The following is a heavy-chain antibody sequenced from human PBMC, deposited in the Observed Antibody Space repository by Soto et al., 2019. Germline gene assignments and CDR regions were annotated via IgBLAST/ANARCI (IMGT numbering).Heavy chain of an antibody. CDR3: VSEVSGAFHI. D-gene: IGHD6-25*01. CDR1: GFSFSNAW. Sequence: EVQLVESGGALVKPGESLRLSCAASGFSFSNAWLNCVRQAPGKGPEWVGLIKSKTNGETTDYTAPVKGRFTISRDDSKDTLYLQMNSLKVGDTALYYCVSEVSGAFHIWGQGTMVTVSS. V-gene: IGHV3-15*02. J-gene: IGHJ3*02. CDR2: IKSKTNGETT.